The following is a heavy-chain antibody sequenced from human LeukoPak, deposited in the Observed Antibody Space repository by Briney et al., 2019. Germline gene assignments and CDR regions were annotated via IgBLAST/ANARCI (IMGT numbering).Heavy chain of an antibody. CDR1: GFTFSSYS. V-gene: IGHV3-21*01. CDR3: AKDHFWSGSPGAFDI. CDR2: ISSSSSYI. D-gene: IGHD3-3*02. Sequence: GGSLRLSCAASGFTFSSYSMNWVRQAPGKGLEWVSSISSSSSYIYYADSVKGRFTISRDNSKNTLYLQMNSLRAEDTAVYYCAKDHFWSGSPGAFDIWGQGTMVTVSS. J-gene: IGHJ3*02.